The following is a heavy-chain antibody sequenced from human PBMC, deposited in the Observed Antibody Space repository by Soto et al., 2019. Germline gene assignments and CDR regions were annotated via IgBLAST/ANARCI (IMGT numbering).Heavy chain of an antibody. J-gene: IGHJ6*02. CDR2: ISSSSSTI. CDR3: ATDHREWQYGMDV. Sequence: EVQLVESGGGLVQPGGSLRLSCAASGFTFSSYSMNWVRQAPGKGLEWVSYISSSSSTIYYADSVKGRFTISRDNAKNSLYLQMNSLRAEDTAVYYCATDHREWQYGMDVWGQGTTVTVSS. V-gene: IGHV3-48*01. D-gene: IGHD3-3*01. CDR1: GFTFSSYS.